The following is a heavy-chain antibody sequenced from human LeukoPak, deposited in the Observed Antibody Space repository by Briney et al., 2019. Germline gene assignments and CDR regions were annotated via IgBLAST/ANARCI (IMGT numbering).Heavy chain of an antibody. CDR3: AKERTSEWEPLDY. Sequence: PGGSLRLSCAASGFTVSSNYMSWVRQAPGKGLEWVSVIYSGGSTYYADSVKGRFTISRDNSKNTLYLQMNSLRADDTAVYYCAKERTSEWEPLDYWGQGILVAVSS. D-gene: IGHD1-26*01. V-gene: IGHV3-53*01. CDR2: IYSGGST. CDR1: GFTVSSNY. J-gene: IGHJ4*02.